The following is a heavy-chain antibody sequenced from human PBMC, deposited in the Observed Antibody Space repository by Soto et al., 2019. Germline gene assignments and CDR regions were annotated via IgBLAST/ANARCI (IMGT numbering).Heavy chain of an antibody. CDR3: ARDNSGHALDS. D-gene: IGHD5-12*01. CDR2: VIPIRVTT. Sequence: QVQLVQSGAEVKKPGSSVKVSCKASGGTFCNYAIGWVRQAPGQGLEWMGGVIPIRVTTSYAKKFQDRVTITADKSTGTAYMELSSLRSVDTAIYYCARDNSGHALDSWGQGTLVTVSS. J-gene: IGHJ4*02. V-gene: IGHV1-69*06. CDR1: GGTFCNYA.